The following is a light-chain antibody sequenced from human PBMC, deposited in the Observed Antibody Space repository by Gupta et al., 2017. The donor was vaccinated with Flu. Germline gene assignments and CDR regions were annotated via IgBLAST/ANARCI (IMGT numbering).Light chain of an antibody. J-gene: IGLJ2*01. CDR2: DDS. V-gene: IGLV3-21*02. Sequence: SYMLTQPPSVSVAPGQTATITCGGNNIGSKGVHWYQQKPGQAPVLVVYDDSDRPSGIPERFSGSNSGNTATLTISRVEAGDEADYYCQVWDSGSDHHVIFGGGTKLTVL. CDR3: QVWDSGSDHHVI. CDR1: NIGSKG.